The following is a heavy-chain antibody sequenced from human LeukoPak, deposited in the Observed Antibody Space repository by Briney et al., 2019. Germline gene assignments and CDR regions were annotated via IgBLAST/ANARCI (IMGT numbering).Heavy chain of an antibody. CDR1: GFTLSSYA. V-gene: IGHV3-23*01. D-gene: IGHD3/OR15-3a*01. J-gene: IGHJ6*03. CDR2: ISGSGGST. Sequence: GGSLRLSCAASGFTLSSYAMSWVRQAPGKGLEWVSAISGSGGSTYYADSVKGRFTISRDNSKNTLYLQMNSLRAEDTAVYYCATRGLYYYYMDVWGKGTTVTVSS. CDR3: ATRGLYYYYMDV.